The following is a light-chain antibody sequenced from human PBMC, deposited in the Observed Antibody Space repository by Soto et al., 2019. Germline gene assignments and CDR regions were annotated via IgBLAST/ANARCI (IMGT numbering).Light chain of an antibody. CDR1: QSVRNL. V-gene: IGKV3-11*01. CDR3: QRRTNWLT. CDR2: DAS. J-gene: IGKJ4*01. Sequence: DIVLTQSPATLSLSPGERATLSCRASQSVRNLLAWYQQKPGQAPRILIYDASSRATGIPARFSGSGSGTDFTLTISSLEPEDFAVYYCQRRTNWLTFGGGTKVEIK.